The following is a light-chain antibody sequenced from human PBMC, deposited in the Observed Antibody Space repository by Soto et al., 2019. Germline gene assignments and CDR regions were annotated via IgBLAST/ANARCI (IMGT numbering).Light chain of an antibody. CDR3: QQYDNVSLT. Sequence: DIQMTQSPSSLSASVGDRVTFTCQASQDITNSLNWYQQKPGRAPKLLIYDASNLEAGVPSRFSGGGSGTDFTFTISSLQPEDVATYYCQQYDNVSLTFGRGTKVGIK. CDR2: DAS. CDR1: QDITNS. V-gene: IGKV1-33*01. J-gene: IGKJ4*01.